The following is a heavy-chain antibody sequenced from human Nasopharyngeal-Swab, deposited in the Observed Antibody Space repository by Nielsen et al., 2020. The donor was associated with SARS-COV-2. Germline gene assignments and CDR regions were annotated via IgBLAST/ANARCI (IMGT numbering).Heavy chain of an antibody. D-gene: IGHD6-19*01. V-gene: IGHV4-59*01. CDR1: GGSISSYY. CDR3: ARAHSSGWYYFDY. Sequence: GSLRLSCTVSGGSISSYYWSWIRQPPGKGLEWIGYIYYSGSTNYNPSLKSRVTISVDTSKNQFSLKLSSVTAADTAVYYCARAHSSGWYYFDYWGQGTLVTVSS. J-gene: IGHJ4*02. CDR2: IYYSGST.